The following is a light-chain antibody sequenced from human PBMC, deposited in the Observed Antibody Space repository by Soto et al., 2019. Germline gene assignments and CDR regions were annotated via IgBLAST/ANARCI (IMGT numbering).Light chain of an antibody. CDR2: KAS. CDR1: QSLSSW. J-gene: IGKJ2*01. Sequence: DIQMTQSPSTLSASVGDRVTITCRASQSLSSWLAWYQQKPGKAPNLLIYKASSLESGVPSRFRGSGSGTEFTLTISSLQPDDFATYYCQQYNSFPYPFGQGTKLEIK. CDR3: QQYNSFPYP. V-gene: IGKV1-5*03.